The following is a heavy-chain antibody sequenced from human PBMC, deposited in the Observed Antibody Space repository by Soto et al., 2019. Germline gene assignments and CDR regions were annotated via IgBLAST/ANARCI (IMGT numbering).Heavy chain of an antibody. CDR1: GGSISGFY. Sequence: SETLSLTCSVSGGSISGFYWTWIRQPPGKGLEWIGYIHDSGSTNYNPALESRVSISVDTSKNDLSLKLSSVTAADTAMYYGKRSQSLRWLPFTGAFDIWGQAPLVTV. CDR2: IHDSGST. V-gene: IGHV4-59*01. CDR3: KRSQSLRWLPFTGAFDI. J-gene: IGHJ3*02. D-gene: IGHD5-12*01.